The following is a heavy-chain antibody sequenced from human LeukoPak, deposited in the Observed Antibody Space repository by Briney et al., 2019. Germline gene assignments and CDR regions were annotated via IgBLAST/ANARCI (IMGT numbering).Heavy chain of an antibody. CDR3: ARGTSFGYDP. CDR1: GYTFSDHH. D-gene: IGHD3-22*01. V-gene: IGHV1-2*02. Sequence: ASVKVSCKASGYTFSDHHLHWVRQAPGQGLEWMGWINAKSGDTLYAQRFQDRITMTRDTSITTAYMGLSRLTSDDTAMYYWARGTSFGYDPWGQGTLVTVSS. J-gene: IGHJ5*02. CDR2: INAKSGDT.